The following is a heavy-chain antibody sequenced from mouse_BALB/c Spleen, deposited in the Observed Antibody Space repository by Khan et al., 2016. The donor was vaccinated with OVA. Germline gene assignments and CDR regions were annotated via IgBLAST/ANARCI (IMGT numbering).Heavy chain of an antibody. D-gene: IGHD1-1*02. J-gene: IGHJ4*01. CDR2: INPSTGYT. Sequence: QVQLQQSGAELAKPGASVKMSCKASGYTFTSYWMHWVKQRPGQGLEWIGYINPSTGYTEYNQKFRDKATLTTDNSSSTAYMQLSSLTSADSAVYYRSRRGLVGICTYWGQGTVVSLSAEEDFTYGDYYAMDYWGQGTSVTVSS. CDR1: GYTFTSYW. V-gene: IGHV1-7*01. CDR3: SRRGLVGICTYWGQGTVVSLSAEEDFTYGDYYAMDY.